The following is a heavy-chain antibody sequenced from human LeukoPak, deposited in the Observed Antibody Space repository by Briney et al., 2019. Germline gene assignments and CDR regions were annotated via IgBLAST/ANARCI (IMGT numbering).Heavy chain of an antibody. CDR2: IYYRGNT. CDR1: GDSVSIYY. J-gene: IGHJ5*02. D-gene: IGHD6-6*01. Sequence: SETLSLTCTVSGDSVSIYYWSWIRQPPGKGLEWIGYIYYRGNTNYNPSLKSRATMAVDTSKNQFSLKVSSVTAADTAVYYCARRRSSSSWWFDPWGQGTLVTVSS. V-gene: IGHV4-59*02. CDR3: ARRRSSSSWWFDP.